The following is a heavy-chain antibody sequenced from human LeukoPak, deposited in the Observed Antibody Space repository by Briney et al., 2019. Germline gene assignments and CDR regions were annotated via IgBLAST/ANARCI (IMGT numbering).Heavy chain of an antibody. CDR2: INPNSGGT. V-gene: IGHV1-2*06. CDR1: GYTFTGYY. CDR3: ARSQVSGSDFDY. Sequence: GASVKVSCKASGYTFTGYYMHWVRQAPGQGLEWMGRINPNSGGTNYAQKFQGRVTMTRDTSISTAYMELSSLRFDDTAVYYCARSQVSGSDFDYWGQGTLVTVSS. J-gene: IGHJ4*02.